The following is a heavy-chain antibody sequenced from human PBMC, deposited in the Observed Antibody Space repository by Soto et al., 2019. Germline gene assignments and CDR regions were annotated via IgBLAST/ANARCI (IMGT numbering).Heavy chain of an antibody. CDR3: VRRHVSATAIDWFDP. CDR1: GYTFTSYC. Sequence: ASVKVSFRASGYTFTSYCIHWVRQAPGQRRELMGWINAANGDTKYSPKFQGRVTITRDTSASTAYMELSSLRSEDTAVYYCVRRHVSATAIDWFDPWGQGTLVTVSS. V-gene: IGHV1-3*01. D-gene: IGHD2-21*02. J-gene: IGHJ5*02. CDR2: INAANGDT.